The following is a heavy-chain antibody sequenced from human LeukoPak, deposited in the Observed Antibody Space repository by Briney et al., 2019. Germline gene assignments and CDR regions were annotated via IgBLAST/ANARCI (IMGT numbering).Heavy chain of an antibody. D-gene: IGHD4-23*01. CDR1: GFTFSSLW. J-gene: IGHJ4*02. CDR2: INQDGSEK. V-gene: IGHV3-7*03. Sequence: GGSLRLSCAASGFTFSSLWMTWVRQAPGKGLEWVANINQDGSEKYFVDSVKGRFTISRDNAKNSVFLQMNSLTVEDTAVYYCAKDRRSYGGTSFDSWGQGTLVTVSS. CDR3: AKDRRSYGGTSFDS.